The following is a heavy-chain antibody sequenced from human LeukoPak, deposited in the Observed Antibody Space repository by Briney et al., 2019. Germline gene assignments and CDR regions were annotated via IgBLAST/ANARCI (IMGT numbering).Heavy chain of an antibody. CDR3: ARVSYTWPQRGNAFDI. Sequence: PPETLSLTCTVSGGAISSYYWSWIRQPPGKGLEWIGYIYYSGSTNYNPSLKSRVTISVDTSKNQFSLKLSSVTAADTAVYYCARVSYTWPQRGNAFDIWGQGTMVTVSS. CDR1: GGAISSYY. J-gene: IGHJ3*02. D-gene: IGHD3-16*01. V-gene: IGHV4-59*01. CDR2: IYYSGST.